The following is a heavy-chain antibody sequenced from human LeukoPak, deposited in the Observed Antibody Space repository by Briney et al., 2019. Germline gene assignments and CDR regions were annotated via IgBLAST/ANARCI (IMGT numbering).Heavy chain of an antibody. CDR3: AIDPYSGGWRGGDYFDY. V-gene: IGHV3-23*01. D-gene: IGHD6-19*01. CDR2: IRAGGGGGIT. CDR1: GFTFSTYA. Sequence: GGSLRLSCAASGFTFSTYAMSWVRQAPGKGLEWVSSIRAGGGGGITVYADSVKGRFAISREHSKNTLFLQMNNLRAEDTAVYSCAIDPYSGGWRGGDYFDYWGQGTLVTVSS. J-gene: IGHJ4*02.